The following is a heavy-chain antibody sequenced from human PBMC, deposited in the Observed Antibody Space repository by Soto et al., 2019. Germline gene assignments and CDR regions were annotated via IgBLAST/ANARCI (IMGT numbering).Heavy chain of an antibody. J-gene: IGHJ4*02. V-gene: IGHV3-23*01. CDR1: GFTFSSYA. CDR2: ISGGGGST. D-gene: IGHD6-6*01. CDR3: AKGPGAARPFDY. Sequence: LRLSCAASGFTFSSYAMSWVRQAPGKGLEWVSAISGGGGSTYYADSVKGRFTISRDNSKNTLYLQMNSLRAEDTAVYYCAKGPGAARPFDYWGQGTLVTVSS.